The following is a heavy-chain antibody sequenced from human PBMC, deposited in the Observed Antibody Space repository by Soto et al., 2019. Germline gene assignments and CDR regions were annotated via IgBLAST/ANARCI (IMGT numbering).Heavy chain of an antibody. D-gene: IGHD4-17*01. V-gene: IGHV1-69*13. CDR2: IIPFFGTA. CDR3: AKSAPMDAGDKYYYDF. Sequence: VASVKVSCKASGGTFSTFGISWVRQAPGQGLGWMGGIIPFFGTARYSQKFEDRITITADESTNTVYMDLRSLTSEDTAIYYCAKSAPMDAGDKYYYDFWGQGALVTV. CDR1: GGTFSTFG. J-gene: IGHJ4*02.